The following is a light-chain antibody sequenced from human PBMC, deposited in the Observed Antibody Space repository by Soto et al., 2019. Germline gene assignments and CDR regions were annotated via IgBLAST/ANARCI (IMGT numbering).Light chain of an antibody. V-gene: IGLV2-23*02. Sequence: QSVLTQPASVSGSPGQSITISCTGTSSDVGSYNLVSWYQQHPGKAPKLMIYEVSKRPSGVSYRFSGSKSGNTASLTIFGLQAEDEADYYCCSYAGSGTLYVFGTGTKVTVL. J-gene: IGLJ1*01. CDR1: SSDVGSYNL. CDR3: CSYAGSGTLYV. CDR2: EVS.